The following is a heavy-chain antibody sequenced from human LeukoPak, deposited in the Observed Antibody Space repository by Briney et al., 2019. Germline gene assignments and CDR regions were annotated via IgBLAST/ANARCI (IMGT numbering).Heavy chain of an antibody. Sequence: PGGSLRLSCAASGFSFTSYAMSWVRQAPGKGLEWVSAISGSGGSTYYADAVKDRFTISRDNSKNTLYLQMNSLRAEDTAVYYCARLGSSRAIDSWGQGTLVTVSS. D-gene: IGHD6-13*01. CDR2: ISGSGGST. CDR3: ARLGSSRAIDS. J-gene: IGHJ4*02. CDR1: GFSFTSYA. V-gene: IGHV3-23*01.